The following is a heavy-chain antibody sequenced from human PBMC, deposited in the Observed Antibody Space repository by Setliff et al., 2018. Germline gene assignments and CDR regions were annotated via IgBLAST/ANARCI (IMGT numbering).Heavy chain of an antibody. Sequence: ASETLSLTCTVSGGSINSYYWSWIRQPAGEGLEWIGHIYIGGSANYNPSLKSRVTMSIDTSRNQFSLTLNSVTAGDTAVYYCARVKVDTAWGDGFDVWGQGTLVTVSS. CDR3: ARVKVDTAWGDGFDV. J-gene: IGHJ3*01. D-gene: IGHD5-18*01. CDR2: IYIGGSA. CDR1: GGSINSYY. V-gene: IGHV4-4*07.